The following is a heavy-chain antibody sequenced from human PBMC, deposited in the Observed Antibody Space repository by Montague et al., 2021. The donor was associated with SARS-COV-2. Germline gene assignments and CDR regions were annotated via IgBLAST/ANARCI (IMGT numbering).Heavy chain of an antibody. D-gene: IGHD2-21*01. CDR2: ISSSGGGITK. V-gene: IGHV3-48*03. CDR3: ARDRDWDDWCGMDV. J-gene: IGHJ6*02. Sequence: SLRLSCAASGLIFSSYEMNWVRQAPGKGLEWISYISSSGGGITKHYTDSVKGRFTISRDNAKNSLYLQMNSLGVEDAAIYYCARDRDWDDWCGMDVWGQGATVTVSS. CDR1: GLIFSSYE.